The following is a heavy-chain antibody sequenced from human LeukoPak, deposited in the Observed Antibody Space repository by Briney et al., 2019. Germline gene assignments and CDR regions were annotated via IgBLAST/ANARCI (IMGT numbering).Heavy chain of an antibody. CDR1: ASTFSSYC. J-gene: IGHJ5*01. CDR3: ARDVGYCSGGSCYRWFAS. D-gene: IGHD2-15*01. V-gene: IGHV3-48*01. CDR2: ISTSSAVM. Sequence: QPGGSLRLSCPASASTFSSYCISSVRQAPGEGLGWDLYISTSSAVMYYAEAVKGRFTISRDDARNSVSLQMNSLRADDTAVYYCARDVGYCSGGSCYRWFASWGQGTLVIVSS.